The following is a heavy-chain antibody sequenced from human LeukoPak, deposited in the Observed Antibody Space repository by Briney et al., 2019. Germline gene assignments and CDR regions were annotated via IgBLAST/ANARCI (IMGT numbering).Heavy chain of an antibody. V-gene: IGHV4-38-2*02. D-gene: IGHD4-23*01. Sequence: PPETLSLTCTVSGYSISSGYYWGWIRQPPGKGLEWIGSIYHSGSTYYNPSLKSRVTISVDTSKNQFSLKLSSVTAADTAVYYCARVYGGNSAFDYWGQGTLVTVSS. CDR2: IYHSGST. J-gene: IGHJ4*02. CDR3: ARVYGGNSAFDY. CDR1: GYSISSGYY.